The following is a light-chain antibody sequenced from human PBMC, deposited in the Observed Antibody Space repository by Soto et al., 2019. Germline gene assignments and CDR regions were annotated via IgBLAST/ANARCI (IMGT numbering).Light chain of an antibody. CDR1: QSVCSSC. V-gene: IGKV3-20*01. CDR3: QQYGGSPMWT. CDR2: GTS. J-gene: IGKJ1*01. Sequence: EVVLKMSAGTVSLSTRERATLSCMASQSVCSSCLAWFQQKPGQAPRLLIYGTSSRATGTPGRFTGSGSGTDFTLTISRLEPEDFAVYYCQQYGGSPMWTFGQGTKVDI.